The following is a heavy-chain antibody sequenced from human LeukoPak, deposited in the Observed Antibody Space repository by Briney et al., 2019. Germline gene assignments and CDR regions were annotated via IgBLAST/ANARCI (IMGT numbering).Heavy chain of an antibody. CDR3: AKDLGYSSSWYLDY. CDR2: ISWNSGSI. J-gene: IGHJ4*02. D-gene: IGHD6-13*01. CDR1: GFTFDDYA. Sequence: GGSLRLSCAASGFTFDDYAMHWVRQAPGKGLEWVSGISWNSGSIGYADSVKGRFTISRDNAKNSLYLQMNSLRAEDTALYYCAKDLGYSSSWYLDYWGQGTLVTVSS. V-gene: IGHV3-9*01.